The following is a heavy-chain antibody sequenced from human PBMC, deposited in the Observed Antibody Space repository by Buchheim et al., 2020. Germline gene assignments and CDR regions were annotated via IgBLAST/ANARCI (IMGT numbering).Heavy chain of an antibody. V-gene: IGHV4-59*08. CDR1: GGSISSYY. CDR2: IYYRGST. D-gene: IGHD3-9*01. Sequence: QVQLQESGPGLVKPSETLSLTCTVSGGSISSYYWSWIRQPPGKGLEWIGYIYYRGSTNYNPSLKSRVTISIDHSQTQFSPKLSSVTAADTAVYYCASGRDTLRYFDWLSWGQGTL. J-gene: IGHJ4*02. CDR3: ASGRDTLRYFDWLS.